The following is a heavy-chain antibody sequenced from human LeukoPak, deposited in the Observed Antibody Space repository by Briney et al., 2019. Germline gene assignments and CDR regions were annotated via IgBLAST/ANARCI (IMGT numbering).Heavy chain of an antibody. CDR3: ARLHALGAEEFDP. V-gene: IGHV4-59*11. Sequence: SETLSLTCTVPGGSISGHYWSWIRQPPGKRLEWIGYLHHTGSTNYNPSLNSRITMSVDTPNNQFSLRLTSVTAADTAVYYCARLHALGAEEFDPWGQGALVTVSS. CDR2: LHHTGST. D-gene: IGHD3-16*01. J-gene: IGHJ5*02. CDR1: GGSISGHY.